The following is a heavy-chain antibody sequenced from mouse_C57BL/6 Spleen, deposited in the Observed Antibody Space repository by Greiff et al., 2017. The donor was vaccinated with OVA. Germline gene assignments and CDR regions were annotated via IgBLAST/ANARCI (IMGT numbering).Heavy chain of an antibody. CDR1: GYTFTDYE. V-gene: IGHV1-15*01. D-gene: IGHD2-2*01. Sequence: QVQLQQSGAELVRPGASVTLSCKASGYTFTDYEMHWVKQTPVHGLEWIGAIDPETGGTAYNQKFKGKAILTADKSSSTAYMELRSLTSEDSAVYDCTRSTTMVTDWGQGTTLTVSS. CDR3: TRSTTMVTD. J-gene: IGHJ2*01. CDR2: IDPETGGT.